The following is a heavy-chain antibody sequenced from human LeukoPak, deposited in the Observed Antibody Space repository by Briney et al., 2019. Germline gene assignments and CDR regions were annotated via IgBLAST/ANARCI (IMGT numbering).Heavy chain of an antibody. D-gene: IGHD3-22*01. CDR3: ARGFYDTNGYYYRLDF. Sequence: ASVTVSCTSSVYIFTTYDINWVRQATGQGLEWMGGMNPNRGTPGYAQKFQGRVTMTRNTSISTAYMELSSLRSEDTAVYYCARGFYDTNGYYYRLDFWGQGTLVTVSS. CDR1: VYIFTTYD. J-gene: IGHJ4*02. CDR2: MNPNRGTP. V-gene: IGHV1-8*01.